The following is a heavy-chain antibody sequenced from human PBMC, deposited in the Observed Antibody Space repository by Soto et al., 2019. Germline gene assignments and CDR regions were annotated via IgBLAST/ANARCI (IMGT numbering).Heavy chain of an antibody. V-gene: IGHV4-31*03. CDR1: GGSISSGGYY. Sequence: SETLSLTCTVSGGSISSGGYYWSWIRQHPGKGLEWIGYIYYSGSTYYNPSLKSRVTISVDTSKNQFSLKLSSVTAADTAVYYCARRADFWSGYYTDYYYGMDVWGQGTTVTVSS. CDR2: IYYSGST. CDR3: ARRADFWSGYYTDYYYGMDV. J-gene: IGHJ6*02. D-gene: IGHD3-3*01.